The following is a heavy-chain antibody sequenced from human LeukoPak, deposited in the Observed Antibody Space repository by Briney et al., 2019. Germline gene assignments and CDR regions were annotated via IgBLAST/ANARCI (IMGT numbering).Heavy chain of an antibody. CDR2: ISGSSSYI. V-gene: IGHV3-21*01. CDR1: GFTFTSYS. D-gene: IGHD3-10*01. CDR3: ARVPGDY. Sequence: GGSLRLSCAASGFTFTSYSMNWVRQAPGKGLEWVSSISGSSSYIYYADSVKGRFTISRDNAKYSLYLQMNSLRADDTAVYYCARVPGDYWGQGTLVTVSS. J-gene: IGHJ4*02.